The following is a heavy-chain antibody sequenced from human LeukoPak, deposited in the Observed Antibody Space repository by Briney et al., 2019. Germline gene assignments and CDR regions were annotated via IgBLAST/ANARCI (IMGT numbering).Heavy chain of an antibody. J-gene: IGHJ4*02. V-gene: IGHV3-64*01. CDR3: ARAVHYDSSGYGY. CDR1: GFTFSSYA. D-gene: IGHD3-22*01. CDR2: ISSNGGST. Sequence: GGSLRLSCAASGFTFSSYAMHWVRQAPGKGLEYVSAISSNGGSTYYATSVKGRFTISRDNSKNTLYLQMGSLRAEDMAVYYCARAVHYDSSGYGYWGQGTLVTVSS.